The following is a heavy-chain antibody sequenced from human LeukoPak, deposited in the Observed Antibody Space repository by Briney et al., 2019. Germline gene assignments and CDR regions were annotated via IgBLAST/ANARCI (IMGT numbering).Heavy chain of an antibody. CDR1: GASISGYL. J-gene: IGHJ3*02. D-gene: IGHD3-22*01. Sequence: SETLSLTCTVSGASISGYLWTWIRQPAGKGLEWIGRISSSGSTNYNPSLKSRVTISVDTSKNQFSLKLSSVTAADTAVYFCARGPYSYDSSGAFDIWGQGTMVTVSS. CDR3: ARGPYSYDSSGAFDI. CDR2: ISSSGST. V-gene: IGHV4-4*07.